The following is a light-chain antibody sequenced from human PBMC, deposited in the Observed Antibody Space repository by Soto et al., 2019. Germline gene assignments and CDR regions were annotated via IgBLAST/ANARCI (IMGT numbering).Light chain of an antibody. J-gene: IGKJ5*01. V-gene: IGKV1-17*01. CDR1: HGIRSD. CDR3: HQLASYPIT. CDR2: AAS. Sequence: IHMTHSTSSLASSLLYIFTITCRASHGIRSDLGWYQQKPGKAPKRLIYAASTLQSGVPSRFSGSGSGTEFTLTINSLQPEDFATYFCHQLASYPITFGQGTRLEIK.